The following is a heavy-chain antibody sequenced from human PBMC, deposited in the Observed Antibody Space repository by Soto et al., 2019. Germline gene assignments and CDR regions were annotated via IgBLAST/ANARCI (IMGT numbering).Heavy chain of an antibody. D-gene: IGHD2-21*02. CDR1: GFTFSSYA. CDR3: ARAYCGGDCYHPGLVGYYYYGMDV. V-gene: IGHV3-30-3*01. J-gene: IGHJ6*02. CDR2: ISYDGSNK. Sequence: GGSLRLSCAASGFTFSSYAMNWVRQAPGKGLEWVAVISYDGSNKYYADSVKGRFTISRDNSKNTLYLQMNSLRAEDTAVYYCARAYCGGDCYHPGLVGYYYYGMDVWGQGTTVTVSS.